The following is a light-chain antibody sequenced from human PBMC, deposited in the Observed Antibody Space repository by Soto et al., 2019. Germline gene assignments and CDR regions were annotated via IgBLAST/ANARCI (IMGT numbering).Light chain of an antibody. CDR2: GAS. J-gene: IGKJ1*01. Sequence: EIVMTQSPGTLSVSPGGRATLSCRASQSISDTLAWCQQQPGQAPRLLIHGASTRAPGFPARFIGSGSGTDFTLTISSLQSEDFAVYYCQQYNNWPWTFGQGTKVEIK. V-gene: IGKV3-15*01. CDR1: QSISDT. CDR3: QQYNNWPWT.